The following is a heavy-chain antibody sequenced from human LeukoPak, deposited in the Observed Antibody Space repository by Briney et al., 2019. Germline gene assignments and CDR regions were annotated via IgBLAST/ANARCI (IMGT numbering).Heavy chain of an antibody. J-gene: IGHJ5*02. V-gene: IGHV1-8*01. Sequence: ASVKVSCKASGYTFSSYDINWVRQAPGQGLEWMGWMNPNSGNTGYAQKFQGGVTLTRDSSTSTAYMELSSLRSEDTAVYYCARGTPMAAAATPRWFGPWGQGTLVTVSS. CDR1: GYTFSSYD. CDR3: ARGTPMAAAATPRWFGP. CDR2: MNPNSGNT. D-gene: IGHD6-25*01.